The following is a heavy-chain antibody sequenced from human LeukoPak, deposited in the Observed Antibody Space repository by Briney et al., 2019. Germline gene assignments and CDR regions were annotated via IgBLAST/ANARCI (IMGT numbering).Heavy chain of an antibody. CDR1: GGSISRNC. D-gene: IGHD2-21*01. J-gene: IGHJ4*02. V-gene: IGHV4-59*12. Sequence: AETLSLTCTVSGGSISRNCLNWVRQPPGKGLEWIEDIYHSEPPNYNPYFTTRVSISVDTSKNQFSLKLSSVTAADTAVYYCARGVGLLIDYWGQGTLVTVS. CDR2: IYHSEPP. CDR3: ARGVGLLIDY.